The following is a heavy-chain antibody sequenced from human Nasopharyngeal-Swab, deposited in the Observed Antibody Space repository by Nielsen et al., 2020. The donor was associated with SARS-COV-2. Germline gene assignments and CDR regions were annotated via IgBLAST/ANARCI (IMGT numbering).Heavy chain of an antibody. CDR1: GFTFCRHS. CDR3: AKDWGRLTAAWGCAVDY. Sequence: GGSLRLSCPASGFTFCRHSMLWLRQTPGKGLEWFSAIGGSGGSTYYADSVKGRFTISRDNSNNMLFLQMSSLRTEDTAPYYCAKDWGRLTAAWGCAVDYWGQGTLVTVSS. D-gene: IGHD3-16*01. CDR2: IGGSGGST. V-gene: IGHV3-23*01. J-gene: IGHJ4*02.